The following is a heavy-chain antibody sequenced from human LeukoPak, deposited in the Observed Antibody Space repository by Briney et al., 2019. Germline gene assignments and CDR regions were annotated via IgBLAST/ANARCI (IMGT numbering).Heavy chain of an antibody. CDR3: AKVPRRYYGHSIDY. V-gene: IGHV3-30*18. Sequence: GRSLRLSCAASGFTFSSYGMHWVRQAPGKGLEWVAVISYDGSNKYYADSVKGRFTISRDNSKNTLYLRMNSLRAEDTAVYYCAKVPRRYYGHSIDYWGQGTLVTVSS. D-gene: IGHD3-10*01. J-gene: IGHJ4*02. CDR2: ISYDGSNK. CDR1: GFTFSSYG.